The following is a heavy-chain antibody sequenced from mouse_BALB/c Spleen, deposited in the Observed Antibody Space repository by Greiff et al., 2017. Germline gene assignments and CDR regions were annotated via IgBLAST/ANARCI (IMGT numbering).Heavy chain of an antibody. Sequence: EVHLVESGGGLVQPGGSRKLSCAASGFTFSSFGMHWVRQAPEKGLEWVAYISSGGSYTYYPDTVTGRFTISRDNAKNTLYLEMSSLRSEDTAMYYCARGYGSSPYYFDYWGQGTTLTVSS. CDR3: ARGYGSSPYYFDY. CDR2: ISSGGSYT. J-gene: IGHJ2*01. CDR1: GFTFSSFG. V-gene: IGHV5-9-4*01. D-gene: IGHD1-1*01.